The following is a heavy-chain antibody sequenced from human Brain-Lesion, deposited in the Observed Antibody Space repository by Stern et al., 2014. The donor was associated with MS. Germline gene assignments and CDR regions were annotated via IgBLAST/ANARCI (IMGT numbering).Heavy chain of an antibody. CDR1: GYIFTGYY. J-gene: IGHJ6*02. V-gene: IGHV1-2*02. CDR3: ARDQRGITIFGVVTDYYYLGMDV. D-gene: IGHD3-3*01. CDR2: ITPNTGGK. Sequence: QLVQSGAEVKKPGASVKVSCKISGYIFTGYYIHWVRQAHGQGLEWMAWITPNTGGKKYAQKFQGRVTMSRDTSISTAYVELSSLTSDDTAVYYCARDQRGITIFGVVTDYYYLGMDVWGQGTTVTVSS.